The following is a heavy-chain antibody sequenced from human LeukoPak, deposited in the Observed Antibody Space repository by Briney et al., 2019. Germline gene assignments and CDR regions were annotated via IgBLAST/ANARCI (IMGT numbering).Heavy chain of an antibody. J-gene: IGHJ4*02. V-gene: IGHV3-30*18. CDR1: GFTFSSYG. CDR2: ISSDGSNK. CDR3: AKAFSHFYGSGSYAGPFDY. D-gene: IGHD3-10*01. Sequence: GGSLRLSCAASGFTFSSYGVHWVRQAPGKGLEWVAVISSDGSNKYYADSVKGRFTISRDNSKNTLYLQMNSLRAEDTAVYYCAKAFSHFYGSGSYAGPFDYWGQGTLVTVSS.